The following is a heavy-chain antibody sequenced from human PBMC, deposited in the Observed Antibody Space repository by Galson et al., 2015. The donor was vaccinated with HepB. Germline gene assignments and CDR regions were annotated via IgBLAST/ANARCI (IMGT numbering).Heavy chain of an antibody. CDR3: ARVMGEYQLLSPLDC. CDR2: ISGSSSTT. D-gene: IGHD2-2*01. V-gene: IGHV3-48*01. J-gene: IGHJ4*02. Sequence: SLRLSCAASGFTFSYYSMNWVRQAPGKGLEWVSYISGSSSTTYYADSVRGRFTISRDNAKNSLYLQMNSLRAEDTAVYYCARVMGEYQLLSPLDCWGQGTLVTVSS. CDR1: GFTFSYYS.